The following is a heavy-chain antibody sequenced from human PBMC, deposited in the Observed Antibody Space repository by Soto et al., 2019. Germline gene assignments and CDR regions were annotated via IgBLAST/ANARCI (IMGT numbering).Heavy chain of an antibody. CDR3: ARGGYYDFWSRMDV. D-gene: IGHD3-3*01. CDR1: GYTFTSYD. CDR2: MNPNSGNT. J-gene: IGHJ6*02. Sequence: QVQLVQSGAEVKKPGASVKVSCKASGYTFTSYDINWVRQATGQGLEWMGWMNPNSGNTGYAHKFQGRVTMTMNTSISTAYMELSSLRSEDTAVYYCARGGYYDFWSRMDVWGQGTTVTVSS. V-gene: IGHV1-8*01.